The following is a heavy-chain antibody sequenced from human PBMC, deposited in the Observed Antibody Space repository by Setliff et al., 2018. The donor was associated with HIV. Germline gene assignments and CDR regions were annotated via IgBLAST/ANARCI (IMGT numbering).Heavy chain of an antibody. J-gene: IGHJ4*02. D-gene: IGHD2-15*01. CDR1: GFSFRNHM. CDR2: ISGGGDRT. CDR3: AKSSDGGFCAGDNCYGYYFDS. Sequence: PGGSLRLSCAASGFSFRNHMMHWVRQAPGKGLEWVSIISGGGDRTYYADSVKGRFTISRDNAKNTLYLQINSLRAEDTAVFYCAKSSDGGFCAGDNCYGYYFDSWGQGTLVTVSS. V-gene: IGHV3-23*01.